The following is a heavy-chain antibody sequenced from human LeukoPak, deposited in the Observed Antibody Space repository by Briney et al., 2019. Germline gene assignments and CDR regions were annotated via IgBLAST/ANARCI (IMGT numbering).Heavy chain of an antibody. D-gene: IGHD3-10*01. V-gene: IGHV4-4*02. J-gene: IGHJ3*01. Sequence: SETLSLTCDVSGASISATNWWTWVRLPPGKGLEWIGEVSHSETTNYSPSLKGRVRLSVDRATNQFSLRLTSVTAADTAVYYCARESGRGTFDLWGQGTMVTVSS. CDR2: VSHSETT. CDR1: GASISATNW. CDR3: ARESGRGTFDL.